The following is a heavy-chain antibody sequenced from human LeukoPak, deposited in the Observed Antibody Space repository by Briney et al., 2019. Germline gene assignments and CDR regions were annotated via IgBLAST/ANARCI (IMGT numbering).Heavy chain of an antibody. J-gene: IGHJ6*02. CDR3: ARERGDYYYGMDV. V-gene: IGHV3-48*04. CDR1: GFTFSSYS. CDR2: ISSSSSSI. Sequence: PGGSLRLSCAASGFTFSSYSMNWVRQAPGKGLEWVSYISSSSSSIYYADSVKGRFTISRDNAKNSLYLQMNSLRTEDTAVYFCARERGDYYYGMDVWGQGTTVTVSS. D-gene: IGHD3-10*01.